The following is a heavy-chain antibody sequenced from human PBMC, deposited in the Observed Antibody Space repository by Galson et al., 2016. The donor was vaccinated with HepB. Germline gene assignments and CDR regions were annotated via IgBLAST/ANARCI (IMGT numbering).Heavy chain of an antibody. V-gene: IGHV1-69*05. CDR2: IIPLFGPP. CDR1: GGTFSRYT. J-gene: IGHJ3*02. Sequence: SVKVSCKAPGGTFSRYTISWVRQAPGQGLEWMGGIIPLFGPPSYAQQFQGRVTITTDESRSIAYMELSSLRSEDTAVYYCARGGHYYDPNSPSRKDDVFDMWGQGTMVTVSS. CDR3: ARGGHYYDPNSPSRKDDVFDM. D-gene: IGHD3-22*01.